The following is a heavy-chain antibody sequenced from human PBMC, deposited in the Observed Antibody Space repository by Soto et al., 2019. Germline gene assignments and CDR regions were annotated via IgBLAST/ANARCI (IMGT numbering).Heavy chain of an antibody. Sequence: KQSQTLSLTCAISGDSVSSNSAAWNWIRQSPSRGLEWLGRTYYRSKWYNDYAVSVKSRITINPDTSKNQFSLQLNSVTPEDTAVYYCARKTVNSSGWYKNWFDPWGRGTLVTVSS. D-gene: IGHD6-19*01. CDR1: GDSVSSNSAA. J-gene: IGHJ5*02. CDR3: ARKTVNSSGWYKNWFDP. CDR2: TYYRSKWYN. V-gene: IGHV6-1*01.